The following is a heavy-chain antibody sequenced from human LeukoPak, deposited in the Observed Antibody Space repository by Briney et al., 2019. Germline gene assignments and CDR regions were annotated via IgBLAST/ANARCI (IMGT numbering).Heavy chain of an antibody. D-gene: IGHD3-3*01. CDR1: GGSISSYY. J-gene: IGHJ4*02. V-gene: IGHV4-59*01. CDR2: IYYSGST. CDR3: ARGIGPYYDFWSGSWYYFDY. Sequence: SETLSLTCTVSGGSISSYYWSWIRQPPGKGLEWIGYIYYSGSTNYNPSLKSRVTISVDTSKNQFSLKLSSVTAADTAAYYCARGIGPYYDFWSGSWYYFDYWGQGTLVTVSS.